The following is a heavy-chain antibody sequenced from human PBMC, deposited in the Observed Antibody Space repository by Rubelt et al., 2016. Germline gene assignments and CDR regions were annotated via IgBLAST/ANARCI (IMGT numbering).Heavy chain of an antibody. Sequence: QVQLVESGGGVVQPGRSLRLSCAASGFTFSSYGMHWVRQAPGKGLEWVAVISYDGSNKYYADSVKGRFTIARDNSKNTLYLQMNSLRAEDTAVYYCAKDVSGSYYHSEYFQHWGQGTLVTVSS. CDR2: ISYDGSNK. V-gene: IGHV3-30*18. CDR3: AKDVSGSYYHSEYFQH. J-gene: IGHJ1*01. CDR1: GFTFSSYG. D-gene: IGHD1-26*01.